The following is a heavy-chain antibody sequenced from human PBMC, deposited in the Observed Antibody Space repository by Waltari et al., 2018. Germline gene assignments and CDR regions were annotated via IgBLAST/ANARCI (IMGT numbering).Heavy chain of an antibody. CDR3: GRTGGSFPPADY. J-gene: IGHJ4*02. CDR1: GYIVTTAA. Sequence: QVQLGQSVSELKKPGASVKVSGKAAGYIVTTAAIHWVRRAPGQGREWMGWINHYTGLTTFAKGFPGCFVVSVDSSASTEYLLVDSPPTADSGLYYWGRTGGSFPPADYWGEGTLVTVS. D-gene: IGHD1-26*01. CDR2: INHYTGLT. V-gene: IGHV7-4-1*01.